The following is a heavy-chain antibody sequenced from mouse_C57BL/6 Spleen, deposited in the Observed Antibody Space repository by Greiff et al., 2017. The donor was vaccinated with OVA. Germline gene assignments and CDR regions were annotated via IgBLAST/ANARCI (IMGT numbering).Heavy chain of an antibody. J-gene: IGHJ3*01. CDR2: IDPSDSYT. Sequence: VQLQQPGAELVMPWASVKLSCKASGYTFTSYWMHWVKQRPGQGLEWIGEIDPSDSYTNYNQKFKGKSTLTVDKSSSTAYMQLSSLTSEDSAVYYCAGVRFAYWGQGTLVTVSA. CDR3: AGVRFAY. V-gene: IGHV1-69*01. D-gene: IGHD2-2*01. CDR1: GYTFTSYW.